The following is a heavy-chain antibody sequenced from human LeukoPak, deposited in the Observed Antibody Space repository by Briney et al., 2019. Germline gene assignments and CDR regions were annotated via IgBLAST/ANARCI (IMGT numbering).Heavy chain of an antibody. CDR1: GFTFSSYG. CDR2: ISGSGVYT. V-gene: IGHV3-23*01. J-gene: IGHJ4*02. D-gene: IGHD1-26*01. CDR3: AKSLMGVGGSFDY. Sequence: GGTLRLPCAASGFTFSSYGMSWVRQAPGKGLEWVSAISGSGVYTYYADSVKGRFTISRDNSKNTLYLQMNSLRAEDTAVYYCAKSLMGVGGSFDYWGQGTLVTVSS.